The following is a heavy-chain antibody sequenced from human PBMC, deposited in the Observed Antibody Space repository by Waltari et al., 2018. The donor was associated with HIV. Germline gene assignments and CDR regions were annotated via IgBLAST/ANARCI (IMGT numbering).Heavy chain of an antibody. J-gene: IGHJ4*02. D-gene: IGHD4-17*01. Sequence: EVQLVQSGAEVKKPGESLKISCKGSGYSFTSYWIGWVRQMPGKGLDWMGIIYPGDSATRYRPSCQGQVTSSADKSISTAYLQWSSLKASDTAMDYCARHSLTTVTMGGYFDYWGQGTLVTVSS. CDR1: GYSFTSYW. CDR3: ARHSLTTVTMGGYFDY. V-gene: IGHV5-51*01. CDR2: IYPGDSAT.